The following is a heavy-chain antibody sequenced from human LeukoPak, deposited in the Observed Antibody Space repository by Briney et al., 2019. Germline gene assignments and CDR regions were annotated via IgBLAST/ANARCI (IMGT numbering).Heavy chain of an antibody. V-gene: IGHV3-7*01. CDR1: EFPFSNHR. CDR3: VREWVDWGQGYNWFDR. J-gene: IGHJ5*02. D-gene: IGHD7-27*01. Sequence: GGSLTLSCVASEFPFSNHRMSWVRQAPGKRLERVASINQEGTKKNYVDSVKGRFDISRDNTKNSLHLQMSSLRAEDTAVYYCVREWVDWGQGYNWFDRWGQGTLATVSS. CDR2: INQEGTKK.